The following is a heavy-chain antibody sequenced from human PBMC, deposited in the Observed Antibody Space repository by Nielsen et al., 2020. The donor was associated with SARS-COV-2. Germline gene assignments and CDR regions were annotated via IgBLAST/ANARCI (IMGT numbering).Heavy chain of an antibody. CDR1: GFTFSSYS. CDR3: AKDWCSGGSCYFDY. D-gene: IGHD2-15*01. CDR2: ISSSSSYI. J-gene: IGHJ4*02. V-gene: IGHV3-21*01. Sequence: GESLKISYAASGFTFSSYSMNWVRQAPGKGLEWVSSISSSSSYIYYADSVKGRFTISRDNSKNTLYLQMNSLRAEDTAVYYCAKDWCSGGSCYFDYWGQGTLVTVSS.